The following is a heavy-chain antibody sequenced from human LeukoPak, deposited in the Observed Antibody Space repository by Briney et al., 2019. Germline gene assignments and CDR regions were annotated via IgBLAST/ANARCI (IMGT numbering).Heavy chain of an antibody. Sequence: GASVKVSCKASGYTFTSYGISWVRQAPGQGLERMGWISAYNGNTNYAQKLQGRVTMTTDTSTSTAYMELRSLRSDDTAVYYCARGRLDVVVVAATVYFDYWGQGTLVTVSS. D-gene: IGHD2-15*01. CDR3: ARGRLDVVVVAATVYFDY. CDR2: ISAYNGNT. CDR1: GYTFTSYG. V-gene: IGHV1-18*04. J-gene: IGHJ4*02.